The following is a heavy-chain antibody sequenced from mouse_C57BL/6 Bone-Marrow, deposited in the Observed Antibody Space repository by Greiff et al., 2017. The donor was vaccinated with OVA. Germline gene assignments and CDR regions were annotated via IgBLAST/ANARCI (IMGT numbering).Heavy chain of an antibody. D-gene: IGHD2-5*01. CDR2: IRLKSDNYAT. V-gene: IGHV6-3*01. CDR3: TSNYRDDYYAMDY. Sequence: EVQVVESGGGLVQPGGSMKLSCVASGFTFSNYWMNWVRQSPEKGLEWVAQIRLKSDNYATHYAESVKGRFTISRDDSKSSVYLQMNNLRAEDTGIYYCTSNYRDDYYAMDYWGQGTSVTVSS. CDR1: GFTFSNYW. J-gene: IGHJ4*01.